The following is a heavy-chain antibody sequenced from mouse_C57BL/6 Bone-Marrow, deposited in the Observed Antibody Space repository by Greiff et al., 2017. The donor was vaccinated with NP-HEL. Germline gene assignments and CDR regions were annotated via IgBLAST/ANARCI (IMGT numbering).Heavy chain of an antibody. Sequence: QVQLQQPGAELVKPGASVKLSCKASGYTFTSYWMHWVKQRPGQGLAWIGMIHPNSGSTNYNEKFKSKATLTVDKSSSTAYMQLSSLTSEDSAVYYCARSRDYYYGSSYFDYWGQGTTLTVSS. CDR3: ARSRDYYYGSSYFDY. D-gene: IGHD1-1*01. V-gene: IGHV1-64*01. CDR2: IHPNSGST. J-gene: IGHJ2*01. CDR1: GYTFTSYW.